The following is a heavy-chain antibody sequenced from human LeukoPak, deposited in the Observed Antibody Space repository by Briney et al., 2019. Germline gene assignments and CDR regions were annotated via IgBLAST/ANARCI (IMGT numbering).Heavy chain of an antibody. D-gene: IGHD2-2*01. CDR2: IIPIFGTA. CDR1: GGTFSSYA. Sequence: SVKVSCKASGGTFSSYASSWVRQAPGQGLEWMGGIIPIFGTANYAQKFQGRVTITADKSTSTAYMELSSLRSEDTAVYYCARGRYCSSTSCLFDYWGQGTLALVSS. CDR3: ARGRYCSSTSCLFDY. V-gene: IGHV1-69*06. J-gene: IGHJ4*02.